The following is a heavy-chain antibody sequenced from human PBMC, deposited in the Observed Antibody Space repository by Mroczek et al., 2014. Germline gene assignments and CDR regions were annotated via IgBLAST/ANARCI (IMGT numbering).Heavy chain of an antibody. CDR1: GGSISSYY. CDR2: IYTSGST. D-gene: IGHD1-26*01. V-gene: IGHV4-4*07. J-gene: IGHJ6*03. Sequence: QVQLVQSGPGLVKPSETLSLTCTVPGGSISSYYWSWIRQPAGKGLEWIGRIYTSGSTNYNPSLKSRVTMSVDTSKNQFSLKLSSVTAADTAVYYCARASYLRHGNGYYYYMDVWGKGTTVTVSS. CDR3: ARASYLRHGNGYYYYMDV.